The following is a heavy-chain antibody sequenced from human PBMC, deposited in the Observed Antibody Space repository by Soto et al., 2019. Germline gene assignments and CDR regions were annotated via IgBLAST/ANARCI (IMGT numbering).Heavy chain of an antibody. CDR2: IKTNTEGGTT. CDR1: GLTISNAW. CDR3: TTGSVEGV. D-gene: IGHD2-15*01. V-gene: IGHV3-15*07. Sequence: EVQLVESGGGFIYTGGSLRLSCAASGLTISNAWMNWVRQAPGKGLEWVGRIKTNTEGGTTDYAAAVKGRFTVSRDDSKNPLYLQMNSLKTEDTAVYYCTTGSVEGVWGQATTVPGSS. J-gene: IGHJ6*02.